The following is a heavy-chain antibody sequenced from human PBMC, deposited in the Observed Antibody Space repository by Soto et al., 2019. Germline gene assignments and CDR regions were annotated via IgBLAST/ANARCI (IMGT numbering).Heavy chain of an antibody. V-gene: IGHV3-74*01. CDR1: GFTFSSYW. J-gene: IGHJ6*02. CDR2: INSDGTSA. D-gene: IGHD1-1*01. CDR3: ARAFGTPSHYYYYGMDV. Sequence: GGSLRLSCAASGFTFSSYWMHWVRQAPGKGLVWVSRINSDGTSANYADSVKGRFNISRDNAKNTLYLQMNSLRAEDTAVYYCARAFGTPSHYYYYGMDVWGQGTTVTVSS.